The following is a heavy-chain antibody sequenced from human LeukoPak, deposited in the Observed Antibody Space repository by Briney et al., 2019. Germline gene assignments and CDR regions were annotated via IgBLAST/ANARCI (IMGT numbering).Heavy chain of an antibody. J-gene: IGHJ4*02. V-gene: IGHV4-59*08. CDR3: ARHGGGGESYPRVFDY. D-gene: IGHD1-26*01. CDR1: GGSISPYY. Sequence: SETLSLTCTVSGGSISPYYWSWIRQPPGKGLEWIGYTYYSGSTNYNPSLKSRVTISVDTSKNQFSLKLSSVTAADTAVYYCARHGGGGESYPRVFDYWGRGTLVTVSS. CDR2: TYYSGST.